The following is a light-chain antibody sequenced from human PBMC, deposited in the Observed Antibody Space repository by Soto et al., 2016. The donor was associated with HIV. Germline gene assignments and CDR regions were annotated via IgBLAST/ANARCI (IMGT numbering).Light chain of an antibody. CDR1: SLRNYY. CDR2: GKN. Sequence: SSDLTQDPAVSVALGQTVRITCQGDSLRNYYASWYQQKPGQAPVLVIYGKNNRPSGIPDRFSGSTSGNTASLTITGAQAEDEADYYCNSRDSSGNHYVVFGGGTKLTVL. J-gene: IGLJ2*01. CDR3: NSRDSSGNHYVV. V-gene: IGLV3-19*01.